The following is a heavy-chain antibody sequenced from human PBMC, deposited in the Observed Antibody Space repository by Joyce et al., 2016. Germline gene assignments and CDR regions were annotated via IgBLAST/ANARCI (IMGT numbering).Heavy chain of an antibody. D-gene: IGHD1-14*01. CDR1: GYTFTRYG. V-gene: IGHV1-18*01. Sequence: QVQLVQSEIEVKQPGASVKVSCKASGYTFTRYGIAWVRQAPGQGLEWMGWITTYNGYTKYTQNLQGRVTMTTDTSTSTAYMELRCLRSDDTAVYYCARDPTGGPLDYWGQGALVTVSS. CDR3: ARDPTGGPLDY. J-gene: IGHJ4*02. CDR2: ITTYNGYT.